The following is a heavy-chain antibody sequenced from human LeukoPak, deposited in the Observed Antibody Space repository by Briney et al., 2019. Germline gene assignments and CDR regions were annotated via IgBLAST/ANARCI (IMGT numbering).Heavy chain of an antibody. V-gene: IGHV3-9*01. Sequence: SLRLSCAASGFNFDDYDMHWVRQAPGKGLEWVSGISWNSGGIGYADSVKGRFTISRDNAKNSLYLQMTSLRAEDTALYYCAKGEARYYYFMDVWGKGTTVTISS. J-gene: IGHJ6*03. D-gene: IGHD6-6*01. CDR1: GFNFDDYD. CDR2: ISWNSGGI. CDR3: AKGEARYYYFMDV.